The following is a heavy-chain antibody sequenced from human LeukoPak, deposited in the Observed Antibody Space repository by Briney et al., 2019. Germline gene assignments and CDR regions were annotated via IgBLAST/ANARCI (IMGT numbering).Heavy chain of an antibody. CDR3: ARERLYSSGATCSLDL. CDR1: GFSLSNYD. Sequence: PGGSLRLSCAASGFSLSNYDMVWVRQAPGKGLEWIASTGLSSAYIGYADSVKGRFSISRDNAENSVYLQMNSLRAEDTAVYFCARERLYSSGATCSLDLWGQGTLVTVYS. CDR2: TGLSSAYI. J-gene: IGHJ5*02. V-gene: IGHV3-21*01. D-gene: IGHD2-15*01.